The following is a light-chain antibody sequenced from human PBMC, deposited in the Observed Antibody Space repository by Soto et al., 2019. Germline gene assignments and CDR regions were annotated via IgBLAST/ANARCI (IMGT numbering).Light chain of an antibody. Sequence: DIQMTQSPSSLSASVGDRVTITCRASQGISIYLAWFQQKPGKVPKLLIYAASTLKSGVPSRFSGSRSGTDFTHTIRSLQPEDVATYYCQNYNSAPLTFGGGTKVEIK. J-gene: IGKJ4*01. CDR2: AAS. CDR3: QNYNSAPLT. CDR1: QGISIY. V-gene: IGKV1-27*01.